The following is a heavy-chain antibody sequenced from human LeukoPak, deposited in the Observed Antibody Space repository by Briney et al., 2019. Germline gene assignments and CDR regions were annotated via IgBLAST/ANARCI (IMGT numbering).Heavy chain of an antibody. CDR3: ARHVLVPAALEHKGARYLDY. D-gene: IGHD2-2*01. Sequence: GESLKISCKGSGYSFTSYWIGWVRQMPGKGLEWMGIIYPGDSDTIYSPSFQGQVTISADKSISTAYLQWSSLKASDTAMYYCARHVLVPAALEHKGARYLDYWGQGTLVTVSS. CDR2: IYPGDSDT. V-gene: IGHV5-51*01. CDR1: GYSFTSYW. J-gene: IGHJ4*02.